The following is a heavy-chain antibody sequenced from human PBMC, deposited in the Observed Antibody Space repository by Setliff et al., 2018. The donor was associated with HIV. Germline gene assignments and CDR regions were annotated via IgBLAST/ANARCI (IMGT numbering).Heavy chain of an antibody. Sequence: SETLSLTSAVFGGSFSDFYRSWIRQPPGKGLEWIGEISYSGSTVYNPSLKSRVTMSVDASKNLVSLNLNSVTAADTAIYYCARGVARQVVIDRWFDPWGQGTPVTVSS. D-gene: IGHD2-21*01. J-gene: IGHJ5*02. V-gene: IGHV4-34*01. CDR2: ISYSGST. CDR3: ARGVARQVVIDRWFDP. CDR1: GGSFSDFY.